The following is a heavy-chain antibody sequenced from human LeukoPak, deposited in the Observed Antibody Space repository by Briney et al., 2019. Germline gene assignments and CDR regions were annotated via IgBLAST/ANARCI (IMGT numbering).Heavy chain of an antibody. D-gene: IGHD6-19*01. CDR1: RFTLRNYW. CDR3: ARQRGSGCLDY. J-gene: IGHJ4*02. CDR2: IKQDGSET. Sequence: GGSLRLSCSASRFTLRNYWMSCVRQAPGKGREGGANIKQDGSETYYVDSVKGRFTISRDNAKNSLSLQMNSLRAEDTAVYYCARQRGSGCLDYWGQGTLVTVSS. V-gene: IGHV3-7*01.